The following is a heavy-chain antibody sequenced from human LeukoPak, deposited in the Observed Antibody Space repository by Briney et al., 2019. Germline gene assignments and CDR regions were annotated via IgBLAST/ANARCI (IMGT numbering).Heavy chain of an antibody. D-gene: IGHD1-26*01. J-gene: IGHJ4*02. V-gene: IGHV3-48*04. CDR2: ISSSSTI. CDR3: ARDHRSIVGATLLLDY. Sequence: GGSLRLSCAASGFTLSSYSMNWVRQAPGKGLEWVSYISSSSTIYYADSVKGRFTISRDNAKNSLYLQMNSLRAEDTAVYYCARDHRSIVGATLLLDYWGQGTLVTVSS. CDR1: GFTLSSYS.